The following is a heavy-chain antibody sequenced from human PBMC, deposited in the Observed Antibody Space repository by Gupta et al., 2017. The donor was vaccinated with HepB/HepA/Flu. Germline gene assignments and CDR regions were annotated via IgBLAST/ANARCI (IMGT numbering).Heavy chain of an antibody. J-gene: IGHJ6*02. CDR3: GKDRSGYIYGWFYYGMDV. V-gene: IGHV3-23*01. D-gene: IGHD5-18*01. Sequence: EVQLLESGGGLVQPGGSLRLSCAASGFTFTTYAMTWVRQAPGKGLERVSSITNSGGSTYYADSVKGRFTISRDNSKNTLSLQMNNVRAEDTAVYYCGKDRSGYIYGWFYYGMDVWGQGTTVTVSS. CDR1: GFTFTTYA. CDR2: ITNSGGST.